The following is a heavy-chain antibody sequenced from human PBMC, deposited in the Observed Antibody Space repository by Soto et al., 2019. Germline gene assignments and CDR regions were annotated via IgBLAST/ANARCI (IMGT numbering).Heavy chain of an antibody. Sequence: QVQLVQSGPEVKKPGASVKISCKASGSTFITYYIHWVRQAPGQGLEWMGVINPNGGSTDYAQKFQSRVTMTRDTSTSTVYLELSSLRSEDTAVYYCAKARGWFDPWGQGTLVTVSS. CDR3: AKARGWFDP. CDR2: INPNGGST. J-gene: IGHJ5*02. V-gene: IGHV1-46*01. D-gene: IGHD3-10*01. CDR1: GSTFITYY.